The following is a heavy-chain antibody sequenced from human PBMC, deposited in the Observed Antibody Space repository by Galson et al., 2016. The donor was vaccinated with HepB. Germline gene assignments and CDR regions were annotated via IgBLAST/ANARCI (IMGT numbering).Heavy chain of an antibody. V-gene: IGHV3-30-3*01. CDR2: TSRDGNIR. CDR1: GFTFNNRS. CDR3: VRDLDY. Sequence: SLRLSCAASGFTFNNRSMHWFRQAPGKGPEWVAVTSRDGNIRHYADSVKGRFTISRDNSKNMLYLQVDSLRREDTGVYYCVRDLDYWGQGTLVSVSS. J-gene: IGHJ4*02.